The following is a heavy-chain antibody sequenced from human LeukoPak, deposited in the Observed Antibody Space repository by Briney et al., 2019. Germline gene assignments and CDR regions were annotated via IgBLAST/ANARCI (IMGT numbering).Heavy chain of an antibody. D-gene: IGHD3-9*01. CDR1: GFAFSDYS. CDR2: ISYDGSNK. V-gene: IGHV3-30*18. J-gene: IGHJ4*02. Sequence: GGSLRLSCAASGFAFSDYSMNWVRQAPGKGLEWVAVISYDGSNKYYADSVKGRFTISRDNSKNTLYLQMNSLRAEDTAVYYCAKDRSPVLRYFDWLFNDPYFDYWGQGTLVTVSS. CDR3: AKDRSPVLRYFDWLFNDPYFDY.